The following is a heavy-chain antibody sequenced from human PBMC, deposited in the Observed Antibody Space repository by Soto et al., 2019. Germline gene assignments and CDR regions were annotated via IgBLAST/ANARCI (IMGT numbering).Heavy chain of an antibody. Sequence: SSTLSVTSTVAGGSIRGYYWCWIRQPPGQGLEWIGYIYYSGSTNYKPSLKSRVTISVDTSKNRFSLTLSSVTAADTAVYYCARVPTRSYDFWSGYPYYFDYWGHGTLVTVAA. J-gene: IGHJ4*03. D-gene: IGHD3-3*01. CDR1: GGSIRGYY. CDR3: ARVPTRSYDFWSGYPYYFDY. V-gene: IGHV4-59*01. CDR2: IYYSGST.